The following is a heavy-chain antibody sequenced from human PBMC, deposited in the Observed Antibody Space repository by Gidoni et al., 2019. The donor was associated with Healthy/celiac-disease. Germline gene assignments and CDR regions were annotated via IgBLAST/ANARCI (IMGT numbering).Heavy chain of an antibody. CDR1: DYTLTGYY. V-gene: IGHV1-2*02. D-gene: IGHD1-20*01. CDR2: INPNSGGT. Sequence: VPLAQSGPAVKTPGASARVSCKASDYTLTGYYMPWVRQAPGQGLEWMGWINPNSGGTNYAQKFQGRVTRTRDTSISTAYMELSRLRSDDTAVYYCASGGITGTRGAFDIWGQGTMVTVSS. J-gene: IGHJ3*02. CDR3: ASGGITGTRGAFDI.